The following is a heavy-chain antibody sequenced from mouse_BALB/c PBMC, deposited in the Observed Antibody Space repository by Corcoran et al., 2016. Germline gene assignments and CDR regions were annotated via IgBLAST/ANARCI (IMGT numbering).Heavy chain of an antibody. D-gene: IGHD2-3*01. CDR2: ISYDGSN. CDR1: GYSITSGYY. V-gene: IGHV3-6*02. Sequence: DVQLQESGPGLVKPSQSLSLTCSVTGYSITSGYYWNWIRQFPGNKLEWMGYISYDGSNNYNPSLKNRISITRDTAKNQFFLKLNSLTTEDTARYCCARDRDGYFAYWGQGTLVTVTA. CDR3: ARDRDGYFAY. J-gene: IGHJ3*01.